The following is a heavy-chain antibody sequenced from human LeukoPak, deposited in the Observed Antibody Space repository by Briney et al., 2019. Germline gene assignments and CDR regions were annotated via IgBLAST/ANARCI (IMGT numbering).Heavy chain of an antibody. D-gene: IGHD6-19*01. V-gene: IGHV3-23*01. CDR2: ISGSGGST. Sequence: GGSLRLSSAASGFTFSSYAMSWVRQAPGKGLEWVSAISGSGGSTYYADSVKGRFTISRDNSKNTLYLQMNSLRAEDTAVYYCAKGWQWGAPRAPPFDYWGQGTLVTVSS. CDR3: AKGWQWGAPRAPPFDY. CDR1: GFTFSSYA. J-gene: IGHJ4*02.